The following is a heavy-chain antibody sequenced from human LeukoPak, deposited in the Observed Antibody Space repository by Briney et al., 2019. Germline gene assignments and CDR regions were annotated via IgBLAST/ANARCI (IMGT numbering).Heavy chain of an antibody. V-gene: IGHV3-53*01. Sequence: GGSLRLSCAASGFTLSSIHMVWVRQAPGKGLEWVSGTYTGGNSYYTDSVTGRFIISRDISKNTLYLQMNSLRAEDSALYYCARGGRGSAAVVAPRSFDIWGQGTMVTVSS. CDR2: TYTGGNS. J-gene: IGHJ3*02. CDR1: GFTLSSIH. D-gene: IGHD3-22*01. CDR3: ARGGRGSAAVVAPRSFDI.